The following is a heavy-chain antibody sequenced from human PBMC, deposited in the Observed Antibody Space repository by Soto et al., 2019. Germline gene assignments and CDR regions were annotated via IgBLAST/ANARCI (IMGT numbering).Heavy chain of an antibody. CDR2: ISGSSGYT. D-gene: IGHD1-1*01. J-gene: IGHJ6*02. V-gene: IGHV3-11*06. Sequence: QVQLVESGGGLVKPGGSLRLSCAASGFSFGDSYMSWVRQAPGKGLEWVAYISGSSGYTGYADSVKGRFTISRDNAKNSLYLQMNSLGVEDTAVYYCARDRGGYGPPDVWGQGTTVTVSS. CDR3: ARDRGGYGPPDV. CDR1: GFSFGDSY.